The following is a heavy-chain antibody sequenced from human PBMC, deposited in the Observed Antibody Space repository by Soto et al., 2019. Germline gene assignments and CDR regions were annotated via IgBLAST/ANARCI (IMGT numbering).Heavy chain of an antibody. V-gene: IGHV3-15*01. CDR3: TINMRGNFGGRIVDFDY. D-gene: IGHD3-16*01. CDR2: IKRKSEGGVT. Sequence: PGGSLRLSWAASGFNFTNAWMKWVRQFPGKGLEWVGRIKRKSEGGVTDYGAPVRGRFTISRDDSKSMLFLHMSSLKTEDTALSYCTINMRGNFGGRIVDFDYWGQGALVTVSS. CDR1: GFNFTNAW. J-gene: IGHJ4*02.